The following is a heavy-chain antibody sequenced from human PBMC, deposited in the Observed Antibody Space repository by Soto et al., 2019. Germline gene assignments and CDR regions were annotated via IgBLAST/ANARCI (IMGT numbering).Heavy chain of an antibody. Sequence: GESLKISCKGSGYSFTSYWIGWVRQMPGKGLEWMGIIYPGDSDTRYSPSFQGQVTISADKSISTAYLQWSSLKASDTAMYYCVSTPIQPDYGDYSYYYYGMDVWGQGTTVTVSS. CDR2: IYPGDSDT. CDR1: GYSFTSYW. J-gene: IGHJ6*02. D-gene: IGHD4-17*01. V-gene: IGHV5-51*01. CDR3: VSTPIQPDYGDYSYYYYGMDV.